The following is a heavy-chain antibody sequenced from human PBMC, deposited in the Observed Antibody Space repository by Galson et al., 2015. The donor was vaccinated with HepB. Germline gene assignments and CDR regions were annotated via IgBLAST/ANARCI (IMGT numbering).Heavy chain of an antibody. CDR1: GYTFTSYA. J-gene: IGHJ6*02. D-gene: IGHD2-21*02. Sequence: SVKVSCKASGYTFTSYAMHWVRQAPGQRLEWMGWINAGNGNTKYSQKFQGRVTITRDTSASTAYMELSSLRSEDTAVYYCASYSSYNLAYCGGDCYPGFGYYYYGMDVWGQGTTVTVSS. CDR2: INAGNGNT. V-gene: IGHV1-3*01. CDR3: ASYSSYNLAYCGGDCYPGFGYYYYGMDV.